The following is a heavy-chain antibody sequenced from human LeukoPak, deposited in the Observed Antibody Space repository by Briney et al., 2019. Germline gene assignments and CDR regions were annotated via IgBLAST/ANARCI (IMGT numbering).Heavy chain of an antibody. CDR3: ARDRVNFGYYYYGMDV. CDR1: GFTVSSNY. J-gene: IGHJ6*02. V-gene: IGHV3-53*01. D-gene: IGHD3-3*01. CDR2: IYSGGST. Sequence: GGSLRLSCAASGFTVSSNYMSWVRQAPGKGLEWVSVIYSGGSTYYADSVKGRFTISRDNSKNTLYLQMNSLRAEDTAVYYCARDRVNFGYYYYGMDVWGQGTPVTVSS.